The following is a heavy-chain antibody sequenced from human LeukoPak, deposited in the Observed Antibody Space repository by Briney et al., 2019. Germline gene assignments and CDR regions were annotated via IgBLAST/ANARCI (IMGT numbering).Heavy chain of an antibody. CDR1: GFTFSSYG. CDR2: ISGSGGST. CDR3: AKDQNYYGSGPLTA. V-gene: IGHV3-23*01. D-gene: IGHD3-10*01. J-gene: IGHJ5*02. Sequence: GGSLRLSCAASGFTFSSYGMSWVRQAPGKGLEWVSAISGSGGSTYYADSVKGRFTISRDNSKNTLYLQMNSLRAEDTAVYYCAKDQNYYGSGPLTAWGQGTLVTVSS.